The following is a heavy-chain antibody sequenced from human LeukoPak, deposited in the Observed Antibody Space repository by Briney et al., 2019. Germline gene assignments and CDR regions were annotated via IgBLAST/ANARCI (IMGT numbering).Heavy chain of an antibody. CDR3: AKMKGQRLNDYCMDV. V-gene: IGHV3-23*01. CDR2: MTGSGGSS. J-gene: IGHJ6*03. Sequence: GGSLRLSCEVSGLSFRNFAMSWVRQAPGKGLEWVSGMTGSGGSSYYADSVKGRFTISRDNAKNTLYLQMSNLRADDTALYYCAKMKGQRLNDYCMDVWGKGTTVTVSS. CDR1: GLSFRNFA.